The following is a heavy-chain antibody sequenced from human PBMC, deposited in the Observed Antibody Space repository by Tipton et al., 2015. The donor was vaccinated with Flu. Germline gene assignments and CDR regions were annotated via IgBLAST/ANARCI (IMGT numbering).Heavy chain of an antibody. V-gene: IGHV1-69*12. CDR1: GGTFSSYA. D-gene: IGHD1-26*01. J-gene: IGHJ6*02. Sequence: QVQLVQSGAEVKKPGSSVKVSCKASGGTFSSYAISWVRQAPGQGLEWMGGIIPIFGTANYAQKFQGRVTITADESTSTAYMELSSLRSEDTAVYYCAGHRVGATIRHYYYGMDVWGQGTTVTVSS. CDR3: AGHRVGATIRHYYYGMDV. CDR2: IIPIFGTA.